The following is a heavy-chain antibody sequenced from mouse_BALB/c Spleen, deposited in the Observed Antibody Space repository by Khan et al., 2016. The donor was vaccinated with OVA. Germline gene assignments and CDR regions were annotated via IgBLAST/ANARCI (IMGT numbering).Heavy chain of an antibody. CDR2: MWSDGSS. V-gene: IGHV2-6-1*01. CDR3: SRQPSYHYVFMDS. CDR1: GFSLTNYG. J-gene: IGHJ4*01. Sequence: QVERKEEGPGLVAPSQSLSITCTISGFSLTNYGVHWVRQPPGKGLEWLVLMWSDGSSTYNSALISRLTISKDNSKSQVFLKMNSLQTDDTAMYFCSRQPSYHYVFMDSLCQGPSFTVSS. D-gene: IGHD2-4*01.